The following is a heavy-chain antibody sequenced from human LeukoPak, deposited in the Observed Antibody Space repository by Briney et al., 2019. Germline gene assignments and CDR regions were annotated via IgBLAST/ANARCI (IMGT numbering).Heavy chain of an antibody. CDR2: INDSGSP. CDR3: ARGPHQHWPLGQF. J-gene: IGHJ4*02. Sequence: SETLSLTCEVNGGSFNGYHWTWIRQSPGKVLEWLGEINDSGSPIYSPSLRSRLTISVDTSKNQFSVTLTSVTVADTAVYYCARGPHQHWPLGQFWGQGSLVTVSS. V-gene: IGHV4-34*01. D-gene: IGHD2-2*01. CDR1: GGSFNGYH.